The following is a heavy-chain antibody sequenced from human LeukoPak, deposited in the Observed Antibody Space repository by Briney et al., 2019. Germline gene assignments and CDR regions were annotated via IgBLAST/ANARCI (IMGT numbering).Heavy chain of an antibody. CDR2: ISGNGGNT. CDR1: GFTFSSNA. J-gene: IGHJ4*02. D-gene: IGHD3-22*01. CDR3: AKSPGGYYDSSGYHFDN. Sequence: PGGSLRLSCAASGFTFSSNAMCWVRQAPGKGLEWVSAISGNGGNTYYADSVKGRFTISRDNSKNTLYLQMSSLRAEDTAVFYCAKSPGGYYDSSGYHFDNWGQGTLVTVSS. V-gene: IGHV3-23*01.